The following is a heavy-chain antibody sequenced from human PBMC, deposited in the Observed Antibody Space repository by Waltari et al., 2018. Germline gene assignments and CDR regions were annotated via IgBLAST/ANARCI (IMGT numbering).Heavy chain of an antibody. J-gene: IGHJ4*02. CDR1: RDAVTEHY. D-gene: IGHD2-21*02. V-gene: IGHV1-2*06. CDR3: AREYCGGDCRLFDY. Sequence: LVQSGAEVMKPGASVRVSCKASRDAVTEHYIHWVRQAPGQGLEGMGRVNPTGGGTNNEQRFAGRITVTWDASITTAYMEFSRLTSGDTAVYFCAREYCGGDCRLFDYWGQGTPVTVSS. CDR2: VNPTGGGT.